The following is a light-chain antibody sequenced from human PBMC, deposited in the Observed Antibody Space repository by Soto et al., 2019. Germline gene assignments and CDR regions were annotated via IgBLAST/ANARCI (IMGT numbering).Light chain of an antibody. V-gene: IGKV3-11*01. CDR3: QQRSNWPRT. CDR2: DAS. Sequence: EIVLTQSPATLSLSPGERATLSCRASQSVSSYLAWYQQKPGQAPRLLIYDASNRATGIPARFSGSGSGTDFTLTISSLEPEDCAVYSCQQRSNWPRTFGGGTKVEIK. J-gene: IGKJ4*01. CDR1: QSVSSY.